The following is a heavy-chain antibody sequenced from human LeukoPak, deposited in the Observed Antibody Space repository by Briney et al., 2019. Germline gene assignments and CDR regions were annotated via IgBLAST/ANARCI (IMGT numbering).Heavy chain of an antibody. J-gene: IGHJ3*02. Sequence: GGSLRLSCAASGFTVSNNYMSWVRQAPGEGLEWVSITYSDSSTNYADSVKGRFTISRDTSQNTLSLQMNSLRAEDTAVYYCVRKNRDFNAAFDIGAKGQWSPSLQ. CDR3: VRKNRDFNAAFD. CDR2: TYSDSST. V-gene: IGHV3-53*01. D-gene: IGHD2-21*02. CDR1: GFTVSNNY.